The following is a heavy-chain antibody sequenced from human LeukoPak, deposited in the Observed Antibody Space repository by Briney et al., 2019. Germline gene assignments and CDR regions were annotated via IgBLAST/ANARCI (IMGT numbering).Heavy chain of an antibody. D-gene: IGHD5-24*01. CDR1: GFTVSSNY. CDR3: AKDQRFVTYYFDY. Sequence: GGSLRLSCAASGFTVSSNYMGWVRQAPGKGLVWVSIIYSGDNTYYADSVKGRFTISRDNSKTTLYLQMDSLIPEDTAVYYCAKDQRFVTYYFDYWGQGTLVTVSS. V-gene: IGHV3-66*02. CDR2: IYSGDNT. J-gene: IGHJ4*02.